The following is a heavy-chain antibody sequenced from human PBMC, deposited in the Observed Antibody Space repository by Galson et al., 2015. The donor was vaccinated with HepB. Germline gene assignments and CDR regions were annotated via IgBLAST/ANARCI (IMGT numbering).Heavy chain of an antibody. J-gene: IGHJ4*02. CDR1: GFTFSSYG. D-gene: IGHD3-3*01. CDR3: AREGRREWLSAFDY. V-gene: IGHV3-33*01. Sequence: SLRLSCAASGFTFSSYGMHWVRQAPGKGLEWVAVIWYDGSNKYYADSVKGRFTISRDNSKNTLYLQMNSLRAEDTAVYYCAREGRREWLSAFDYWGQGTLVTVSS. CDR2: IWYDGSNK.